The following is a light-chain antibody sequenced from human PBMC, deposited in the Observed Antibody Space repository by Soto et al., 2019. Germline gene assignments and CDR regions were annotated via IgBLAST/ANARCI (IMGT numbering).Light chain of an antibody. CDR2: EVS. CDR1: ESLLPSDGKTY. Sequence: IVMTQTPLSLSVTLGQPASISCKCSESLLPSDGKTYLYWYLQKPGQPPQLLIYEVSNRFSGVPDRFSGSGSGTDFTLTISSLQAEDVAVYYCQQLYTTPLTFGGGTKVDIK. CDR3: QQLYTTPLT. J-gene: IGKJ4*01. V-gene: IGKV2D-29*01.